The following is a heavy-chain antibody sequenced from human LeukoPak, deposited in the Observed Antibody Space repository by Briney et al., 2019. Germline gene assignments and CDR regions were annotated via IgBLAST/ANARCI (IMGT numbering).Heavy chain of an antibody. Sequence: PGRSLRLSCAASGFTFSSYGMHWVRQAPGKGLEWVAVISYDGSNKYYADSVKGRFTISRDNSKNTLYLQMNSLRAEDTAVYYCAKGITMVRGVKTPLDYWGQGTLVTVSS. CDR2: ISYDGSNK. CDR3: AKGITMVRGVKTPLDY. CDR1: GFTFSSYG. D-gene: IGHD3-10*01. V-gene: IGHV3-30*18. J-gene: IGHJ4*02.